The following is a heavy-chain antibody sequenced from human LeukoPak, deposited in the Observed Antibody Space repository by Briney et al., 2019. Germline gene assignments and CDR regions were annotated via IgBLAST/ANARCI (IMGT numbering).Heavy chain of an antibody. CDR3: ARAEGMDV. Sequence: GGSLRLSCAASGFTFSSYSMNWVRQAPGKGLEWVSSICSSSSYIYYADSVKGRFTISRDNAKNSLYLQMNSLRADDTAVYYCARAEGMDVWGQGTTITVSS. V-gene: IGHV3-21*01. J-gene: IGHJ6*02. CDR2: ICSSSSYI. CDR1: GFTFSSYS.